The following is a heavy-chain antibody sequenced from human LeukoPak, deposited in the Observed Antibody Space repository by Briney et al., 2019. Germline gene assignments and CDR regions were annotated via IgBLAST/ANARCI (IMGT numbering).Heavy chain of an antibody. CDR2: IWYDGSDE. J-gene: IGHJ3*02. CDR1: GFNFSTSG. CDR3: ARAPTDYGDSRGSFDI. V-gene: IGHV3-33*01. D-gene: IGHD4-17*01. Sequence: QTGGSLRLSCAASGFNFSTSGMHWVRQAPGKGLEWVAIIWYDGSDEYYADSVKGRFSISRDNSKNTLYLQMDSLRAEDTAVYYCARAPTDYGDSRGSFDIWGQGTMVTVSS.